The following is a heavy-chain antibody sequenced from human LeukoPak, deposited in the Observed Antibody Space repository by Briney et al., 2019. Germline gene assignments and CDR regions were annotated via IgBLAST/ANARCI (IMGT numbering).Heavy chain of an antibody. CDR3: ANQRGHGNYNYYYGMDV. Sequence: GGSLRLSCAASGFTFSSYWMSWVRQAPGKGLEWVANIKQDGSEKYYVDSVKGRFTISRDNAKNSLYLQMNSLRAEDTAVYYCANQRGHGNYNYYYGMDVWGQGTTVTVSS. D-gene: IGHD2-2*01. V-gene: IGHV3-7*01. CDR2: IKQDGSEK. J-gene: IGHJ6*02. CDR1: GFTFSSYW.